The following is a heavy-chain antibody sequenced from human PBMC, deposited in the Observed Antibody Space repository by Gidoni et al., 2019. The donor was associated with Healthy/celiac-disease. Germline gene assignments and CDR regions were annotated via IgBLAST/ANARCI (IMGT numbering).Heavy chain of an antibody. CDR3: AREGGVGLVPAQYAFDI. Sequence: QVQLQQWGAGLLKPSETLSLTCAVYGGSISGYYWSWIRQPPGKGLEWIGEINHSGSTNYNPSLKSRVTISVDTSKNQFSLKLSSVTAADTAVYYCAREGGVGLVPAQYAFDIWGQGTMVTVSS. CDR1: GGSISGYY. D-gene: IGHD2-2*01. J-gene: IGHJ3*02. V-gene: IGHV4-34*01. CDR2: INHSGST.